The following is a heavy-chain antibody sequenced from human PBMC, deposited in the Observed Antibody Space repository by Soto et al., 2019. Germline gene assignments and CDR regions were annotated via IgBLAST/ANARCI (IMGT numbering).Heavy chain of an antibody. Sequence: PGDALKISCKAAGYTFTNDWSGWVRQMPGKGLEWMGIIYPSDSDTIYNPSFQGQVTISVDKSISTAYLQWSSLKASDTATYFCARIHIVATPRARFDPWGQGTLVTV. CDR1: GYTFTNDW. CDR2: IYPSDSDT. J-gene: IGHJ5*02. CDR3: ARIHIVATPRARFDP. D-gene: IGHD5-12*01. V-gene: IGHV5-51*01.